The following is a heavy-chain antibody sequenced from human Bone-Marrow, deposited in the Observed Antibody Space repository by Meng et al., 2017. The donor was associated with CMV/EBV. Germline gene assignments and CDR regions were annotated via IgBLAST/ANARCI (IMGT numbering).Heavy chain of an antibody. CDR2: INRNGGST. Sequence: GESLKISCAASGFTFDDYGMSWVRQAPGKGLEWVSGINRNGGSTGYADSVKGRFTISRDNAKNSLYLQMNSLRAEDTAVYYCVLRLPAWDFDYWGQGTLVTVSS. D-gene: IGHD5-12*01. V-gene: IGHV3-20*04. J-gene: IGHJ4*02. CDR1: GFTFDDYG. CDR3: VLRLPAWDFDY.